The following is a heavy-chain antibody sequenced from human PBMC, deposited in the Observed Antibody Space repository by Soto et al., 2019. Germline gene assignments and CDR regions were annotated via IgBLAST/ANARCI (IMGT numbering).Heavy chain of an antibody. CDR2: INRDGSST. CDR3: AREIATTGEYYFDY. V-gene: IGHV3-74*01. D-gene: IGHD6-13*01. CDR1: GFTFSSYW. J-gene: IGHJ4*02. Sequence: GGSLRLSCSASGFTFSSYWMHWVRQAPGKGLVWVSRINRDGSSTNYADSARGRVTISRDNAKNTLYLQVNGLRAEDTAVYYCAREIATTGEYYFDYWGQGILVTVSS.